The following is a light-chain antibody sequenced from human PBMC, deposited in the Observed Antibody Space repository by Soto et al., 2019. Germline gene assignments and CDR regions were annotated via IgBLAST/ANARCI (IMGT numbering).Light chain of an antibody. CDR3: IQGRHWPPK. Sequence: DVVMTQSPLSLPVTLGQPASISCRSSQSLVYSDGNTYLSWFQQRPGQSPRRLIYEVSNRDSGVPDRFSGSGSGTDFTLKISRVEAEDIGVYYCIQGRHWPPKFGQGTKVDIK. CDR1: QSLVYSDGNTY. CDR2: EVS. V-gene: IGKV2-30*01. J-gene: IGKJ1*01.